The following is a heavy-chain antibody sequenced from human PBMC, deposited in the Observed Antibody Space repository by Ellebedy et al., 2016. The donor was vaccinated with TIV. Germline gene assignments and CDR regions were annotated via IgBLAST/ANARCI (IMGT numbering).Heavy chain of an antibody. CDR2: IHYTGTT. J-gene: IGHJ4*02. D-gene: IGHD5-24*01. CDR3: TKTRGWLQPDFHY. Sequence: MPSETLSLTCTVSGVSISGYYWSRVRQPPGKGLEWIGYIHYTGTTNYNPSLKSRVTISLDTSKNQFSLNLNSVTAADTAVYYCTKTRGWLQPDFHYWGQGSLVTVSS. CDR1: GVSISGYY. V-gene: IGHV4-59*01.